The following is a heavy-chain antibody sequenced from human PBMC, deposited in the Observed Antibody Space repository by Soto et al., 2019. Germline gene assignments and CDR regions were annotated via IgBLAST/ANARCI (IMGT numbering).Heavy chain of an antibody. J-gene: IGHJ4*02. Sequence: SVKVSCKASGGTFSSYAISWVRQAPGQGLEWMGGIIPIFGTANYAQKFQGRVTITADKSTSTAYMELSSLRSEDTAVYYCARANYYDSSGYYYYFDYWGQGTLVTVSS. V-gene: IGHV1-69*06. D-gene: IGHD3-22*01. CDR2: IIPIFGTA. CDR1: GGTFSSYA. CDR3: ARANYYDSSGYYYYFDY.